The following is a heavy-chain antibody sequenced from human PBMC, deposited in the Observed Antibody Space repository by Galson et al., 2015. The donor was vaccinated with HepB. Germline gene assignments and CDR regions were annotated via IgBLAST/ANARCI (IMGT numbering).Heavy chain of an antibody. CDR1: GFTFSSYS. CDR2: ISSSSSYI. CDR3: ARDRSLLPFDY. Sequence: SLRLSCAASGFTFSSYSMNWVRQAPGEGLEGVSSISSSSSYIYYADSVKGRFTISRDNAKNSLYLQMNSLRAEDTAVYYCARDRSLLPFDYWGQGTLVTVSS. V-gene: IGHV3-21*03. J-gene: IGHJ4*02.